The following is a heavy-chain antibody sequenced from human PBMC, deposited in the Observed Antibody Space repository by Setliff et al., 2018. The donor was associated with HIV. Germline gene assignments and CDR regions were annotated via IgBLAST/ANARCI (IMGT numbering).Heavy chain of an antibody. D-gene: IGHD2-8*02. V-gene: IGHV4-34*01. CDR2: ITHSGRT. Sequence: PSETLSLTCAVYDGSFSGYYWIWIRQPPGKGLEWIGEITHSGRTNYNPSLKSRVTIAVDTSKNQFSLKLNSVSAADTAVYYCVRTASSSWWGIYYYNYIDLWGKGTTVTVSS. CDR1: DGSFSGYY. CDR3: VRTASSSWWGIYYYNYIDL. J-gene: IGHJ6*03.